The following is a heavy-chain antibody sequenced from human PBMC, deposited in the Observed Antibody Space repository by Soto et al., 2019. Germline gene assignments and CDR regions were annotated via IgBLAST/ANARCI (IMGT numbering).Heavy chain of an antibody. V-gene: IGHV3-74*01. CDR2: IDTDGGGT. Sequence: PWGPLRLSCVAAGVTFSTYAMSWVRQAPGKGLEWVSRIDTDGGGTSYADSVKGRFTISTDNAENTVYLQMNGLRVEDTAVYYCATVFDVWGQGTLVTVSS. CDR3: ATVFDV. J-gene: IGHJ4*02. CDR1: GVTFSTYA. D-gene: IGHD4-17*01.